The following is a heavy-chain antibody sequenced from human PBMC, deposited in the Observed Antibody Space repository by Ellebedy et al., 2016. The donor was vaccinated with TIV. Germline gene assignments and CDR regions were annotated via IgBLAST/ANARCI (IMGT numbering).Heavy chain of an antibody. CDR3: ARDLDKSSGWYGGDAY. V-gene: IGHV3-30*19. Sequence: GESLKISCAPSGFIFSHYHMHWVRQAPGKGLEWVAVISHDGSSPYYADSVKGRFTVSRDNSMTTVYLEMNSLRAEDTALYYCARDLDKSSGWYGGDAYWGQGTLVTVSS. J-gene: IGHJ4*02. D-gene: IGHD6-19*01. CDR2: ISHDGSSP. CDR1: GFIFSHYH.